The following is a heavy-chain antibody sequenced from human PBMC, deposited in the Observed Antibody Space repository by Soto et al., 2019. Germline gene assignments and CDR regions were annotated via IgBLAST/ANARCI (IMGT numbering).Heavy chain of an antibody. Sequence: QVQLVQSGAEVKKPGASVKVSCKASGYTFTSYDINWVRQATGQGLEWMGWMNPNSGNTGYAQKFQGRVTMTRNTSRSTAYMELSSLRSEDTAVYYCARSSPHSPQKYSSSWYAYWGQGTLVTVSS. D-gene: IGHD6-13*01. CDR2: MNPNSGNT. V-gene: IGHV1-8*01. J-gene: IGHJ4*02. CDR1: GYTFTSYD. CDR3: ARSSPHSPQKYSSSWYAY.